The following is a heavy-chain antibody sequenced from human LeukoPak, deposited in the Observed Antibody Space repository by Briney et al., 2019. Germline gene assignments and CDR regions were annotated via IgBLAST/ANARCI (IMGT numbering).Heavy chain of an antibody. CDR2: IYSGGTT. CDR3: ARIDTVTTWDAFDI. J-gene: IGHJ3*02. CDR1: GFTVSGNY. Sequence: GGSLRLSCAVSGFTVSGNYMSWVRQAPGKGLEWVSLIYSGGTTYYADSVKGRFTISRDNSKNTLYLQMNSLRAEDTAVYYCARIDTVTTWDAFDIWGQGTMVTVSS. D-gene: IGHD4-17*01. V-gene: IGHV3-53*01.